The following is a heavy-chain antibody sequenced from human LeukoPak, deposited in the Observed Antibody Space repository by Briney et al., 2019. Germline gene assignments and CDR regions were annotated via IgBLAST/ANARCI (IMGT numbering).Heavy chain of an antibody. CDR1: GFAFSNYW. CDR3: ARDRGPNTFDH. Sequence: GGSLRLSCAASGFAFSNYWLGWVRQAPGRGLEWVANMKQDGSEEYYVESVRGRLTISRDNAKNSLYLQMNSLRVEDTGVYYCARDRGPNTFDHWGQGTLVTVSS. CDR2: MKQDGSEE. V-gene: IGHV3-7*01. J-gene: IGHJ4*02. D-gene: IGHD3-10*01.